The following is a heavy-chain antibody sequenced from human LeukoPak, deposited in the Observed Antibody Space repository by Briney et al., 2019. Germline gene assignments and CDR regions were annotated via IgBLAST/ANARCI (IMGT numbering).Heavy chain of an antibody. CDR3: ARGPRGYCSGGSCYTSKPPDY. J-gene: IGHJ4*02. CDR1: GYTFTSYD. CDR2: MNPNSGNT. Sequence: GASVKVSCKASGYTFTSYDINWVRQATGQGLGWMGWMNPNSGNTGYAQKFQGRVTMTRNTSISTAYMELSSLRSEDTAVYYCARGPRGYCSGGSCYTSKPPDYWGQGTLVTVSS. D-gene: IGHD2-15*01. V-gene: IGHV1-8*01.